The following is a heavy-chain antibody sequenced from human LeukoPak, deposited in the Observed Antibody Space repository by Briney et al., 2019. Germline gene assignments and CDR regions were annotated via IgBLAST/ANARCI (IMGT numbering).Heavy chain of an antibody. CDR2: ISGRGVST. CDR1: GFTFRSYG. V-gene: IGHV3-23*01. J-gene: IGHJ4*02. D-gene: IGHD4-17*01. Sequence: GGSLRLSCAASGFTFRSYGMSRVRQAPGKGLEWVSAISGRGVSTYHADSVKGRFTISRDNSKNTLYLEMNTLRAEDTAVYYCAKGRDYGDYGVDYWGQGTLVTVSS. CDR3: AKGRDYGDYGVDY.